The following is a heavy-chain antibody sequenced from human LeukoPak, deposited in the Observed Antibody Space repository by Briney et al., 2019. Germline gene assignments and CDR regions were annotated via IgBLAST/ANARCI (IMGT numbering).Heavy chain of an antibody. CDR3: ARDWLTPDAYSSSSPDFDY. Sequence: GASVKVSCKASGYTFTDYYMHWVRQAPGQGLEWMGWIHPNSGGTNYAQKFQGRVTMTRDTSISTAYMELSRLRSDDTAVYYCARDWLTPDAYSSSSPDFDYWGQGTLVTVSS. D-gene: IGHD6-13*01. CDR1: GYTFTDYY. V-gene: IGHV1-2*02. CDR2: IHPNSGGT. J-gene: IGHJ4*02.